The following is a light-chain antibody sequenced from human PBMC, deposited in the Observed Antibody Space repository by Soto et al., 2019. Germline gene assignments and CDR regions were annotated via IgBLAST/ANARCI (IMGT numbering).Light chain of an antibody. CDR2: GEY. CDR1: QSVTTY. Sequence: DIVLSPSPPTLSLSPGYRSTLSCRASQSVTTYLAWYKQRPGQDPRIIIYGEYNRATGVKARFSGSGSGTDFTITINSLEHEDFEVYYCKKRSNWPATVGNGQQLELK. V-gene: IGKV3-11*01. J-gene: IGKJ5*01. CDR3: KKRSNWPAT.